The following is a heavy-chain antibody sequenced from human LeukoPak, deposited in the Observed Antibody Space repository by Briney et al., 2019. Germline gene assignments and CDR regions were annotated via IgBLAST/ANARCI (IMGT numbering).Heavy chain of an antibody. CDR3: VRDGDDLDV. CDR1: GFTFRNYW. CDR2: IKGDGSKK. J-gene: IGHJ3*01. V-gene: IGHV3-7*01. Sequence: GGSLRLSCAASGFTFRNYWMSWVRQAPGKGPEWVADIKGDGSKKYYVDSMKGRSTISRDNAENPLFLQMNSLRVEDTAVYYCVRDGDDLDVWGQGTMVTVSS.